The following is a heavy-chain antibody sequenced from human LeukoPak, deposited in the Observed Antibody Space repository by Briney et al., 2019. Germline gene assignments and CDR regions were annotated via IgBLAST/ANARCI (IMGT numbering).Heavy chain of an antibody. D-gene: IGHD4-17*01. Sequence: ASVKVSCKASGYTFTGYYMHWVRQAPGQGLEWMGRIIPILGIANYAQKFQGRVTITADKSTSTAYMELSSLRSEDTAVYYCATTGYGDLRAGYFDYWGQGTLVTVSS. CDR3: ATTGYGDLRAGYFDY. CDR2: IIPILGIA. J-gene: IGHJ4*02. V-gene: IGHV1-69*02. CDR1: GYTFTGYY.